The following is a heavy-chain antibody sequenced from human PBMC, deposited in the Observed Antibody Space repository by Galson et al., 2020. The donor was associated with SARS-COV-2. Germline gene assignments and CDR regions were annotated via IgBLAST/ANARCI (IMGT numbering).Heavy chain of an antibody. V-gene: IGHV4-30-4*07. D-gene: IGHD6-25*01. J-gene: IGHJ5*02. CDR1: GASITDAGYS. CDR3: ARVGRRSASLPFDP. Sequence: SETLSLTCAISGASITDAGYSWSWVRQPPGTGLEWIGYIHHSGTTYYNPSLKSRVSISRDTSKNQISLNGRSVTAADTAVFYCARVGRRSASLPFDPWGQGALVTVSS. CDR2: IHHSGTT.